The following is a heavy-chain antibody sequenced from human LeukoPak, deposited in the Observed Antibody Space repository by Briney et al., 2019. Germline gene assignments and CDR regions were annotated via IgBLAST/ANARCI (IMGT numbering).Heavy chain of an antibody. CDR1: GFTFSGYS. CDR2: IFSSGSTT. Sequence: PGGSLRLSCAASGFTFSGYSMHWVRQAPGKGLEWVSLIFSSGSTTYYADSVKGRFTISRDNAKNSLYLQMNSLRAEDTAVYYCARGVPAAKYYYYHYMDVWGKGTTVTVSS. CDR3: ARGVPAAKYYYYHYMDV. J-gene: IGHJ6*03. D-gene: IGHD2-2*01. V-gene: IGHV3-48*01.